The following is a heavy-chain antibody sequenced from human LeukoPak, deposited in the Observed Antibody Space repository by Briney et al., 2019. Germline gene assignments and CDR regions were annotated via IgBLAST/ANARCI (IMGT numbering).Heavy chain of an antibody. CDR1: GGSFSGYY. CDR2: INHSGST. Sequence: PSETLSLTCAVYGGSFSGYYWSWICQPPGKGLEWIGEINHSGSTNYNPSLKSRVTISVDTSKNQFSLKLSSVTAADTAIYYCARFTREVYCGGDCYSGSLDNWGQGTLVTVSS. V-gene: IGHV4-34*01. J-gene: IGHJ4*02. D-gene: IGHD2-21*02. CDR3: ARFTREVYCGGDCYSGSLDN.